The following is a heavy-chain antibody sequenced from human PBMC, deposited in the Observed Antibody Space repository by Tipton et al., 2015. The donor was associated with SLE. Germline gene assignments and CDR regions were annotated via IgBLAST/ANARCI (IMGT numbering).Heavy chain of an antibody. Sequence: SLRLSCAASGFTFSSYGMHWVRQAPGKGLEWVAVIWYDGSNKYYADSVKGRFTISRDNSKNTLYLQMNSLRAEDTAVYYCARDSPGTYYDFWSGPDAFDIWGQGTMVTVSS. CDR3: ARDSPGTYYDFWSGPDAFDI. J-gene: IGHJ3*02. D-gene: IGHD3-3*01. CDR1: GFTFSSYG. CDR2: IWYDGSNK. V-gene: IGHV3-33*01.